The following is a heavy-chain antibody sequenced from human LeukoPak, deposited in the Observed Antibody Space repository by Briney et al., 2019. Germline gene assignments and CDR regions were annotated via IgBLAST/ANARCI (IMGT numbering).Heavy chain of an antibody. CDR3: ASFYDSTGRDN. CDR1: GFTFGGYE. CDR2: ISSSGSTI. D-gene: IGHD3-22*01. V-gene: IGHV3-48*03. Sequence: GGSLRLSCGASGFTFGGYEMNWVRQAPGKGLEWVSYISSSGSTINYADSVKGRFTISRDNAKNSLYLQMSSLRAEDTAVYYCASFYDSTGRDNWGQGTLVTVSS. J-gene: IGHJ4*02.